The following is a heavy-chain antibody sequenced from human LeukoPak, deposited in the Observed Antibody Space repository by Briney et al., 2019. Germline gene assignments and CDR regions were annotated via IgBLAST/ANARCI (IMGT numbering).Heavy chain of an antibody. Sequence: SETLSLTCTVSGGSISSYYWSWIRQPPGKGLEWIGYIYYSGSTYYNPSPKSRVTISVDRSKNQFSLKLSSVTAADTAVYYCARDGYSYGYYWGQGTLVTVSS. V-gene: IGHV4-59*12. CDR1: GGSISSYY. CDR2: IYYSGST. CDR3: ARDGYSYGYY. J-gene: IGHJ4*02. D-gene: IGHD5-18*01.